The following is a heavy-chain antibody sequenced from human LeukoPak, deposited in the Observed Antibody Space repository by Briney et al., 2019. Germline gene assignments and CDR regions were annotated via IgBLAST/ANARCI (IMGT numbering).Heavy chain of an antibody. CDR1: GFAFSSYA. V-gene: IGHV3-23*01. D-gene: IGHD3-3*01. Sequence: AGGSLRLSCAASGFAFSSYAMSWVRQAPGKGLEWVSAISGSGGSTYYADSVKGRFTISRDNSKNTLYLQMNSLRAEDTAVYYCAKKGVAQYDFWSGYLGMDVWGQGTTVTVSS. J-gene: IGHJ6*02. CDR3: AKKGVAQYDFWSGYLGMDV. CDR2: ISGSGGST.